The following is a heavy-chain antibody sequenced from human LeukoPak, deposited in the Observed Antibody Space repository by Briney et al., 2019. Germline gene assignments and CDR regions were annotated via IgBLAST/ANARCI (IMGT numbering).Heavy chain of an antibody. CDR1: GFTFDDYG. CDR3: ARADRHYYDSSGYSYYFDY. V-gene: IGHV3-20*04. CDR2: INWNGGST. D-gene: IGHD3-22*01. Sequence: PGGSLRLSCAASGFTFDDYGMSWVRQAPGKGLEWVSGINWNGGSTGYADSVKGRFTIPRDNAKNSLYLQMNSLRAEDTALYYCARADRHYYDSSGYSYYFDYWGQGTLVTVSS. J-gene: IGHJ4*02.